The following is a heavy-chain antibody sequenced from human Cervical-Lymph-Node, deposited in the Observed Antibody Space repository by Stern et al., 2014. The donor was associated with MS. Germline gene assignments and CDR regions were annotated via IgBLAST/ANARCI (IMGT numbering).Heavy chain of an antibody. CDR3: ATSFGGVPMFY. CDR2: VYTTGRT. D-gene: IGHD3-3*01. J-gene: IGHJ4*02. Sequence: QVQLQESGPGLVKPSQTLSLTCSVSGGSVSSGSYYWSWVRQPAGKGLQWIGRVYTTGRTDYNPSLKSRVTISQDTSKTHFSLTLSSVTAADTAVYYCATSFGGVPMFYWGQGTLVTVSS. V-gene: IGHV4-61*02. CDR1: GGSVSSGSYY.